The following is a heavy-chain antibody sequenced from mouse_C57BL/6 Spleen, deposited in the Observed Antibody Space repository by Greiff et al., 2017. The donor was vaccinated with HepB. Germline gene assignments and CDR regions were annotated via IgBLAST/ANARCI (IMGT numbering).Heavy chain of an antibody. V-gene: IGHV1-82*01. CDR2: IYPGDGDT. Sequence: QVQLKESGPELVKPGASVKISCKASGYAFSSSWMNWVKQRPGKGLEWIGRIYPGDGDTNYNGKFKGKATLTADKSSSTAYMQLSSLTSEDSAVYFCARSTVVAFYYFDYWGQGTTLTVSS. CDR3: ARSTVVAFYYFDY. J-gene: IGHJ2*01. CDR1: GYAFSSSW. D-gene: IGHD1-1*01.